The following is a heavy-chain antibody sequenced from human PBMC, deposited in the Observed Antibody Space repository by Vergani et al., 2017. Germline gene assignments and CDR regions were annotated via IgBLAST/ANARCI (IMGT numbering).Heavy chain of an antibody. Sequence: EVQLLETGGGLVQPGGSLRLSCAASGFTFSTYAMNWVRQAPGKGLEWVSSITGRGDRTYYADSVKGRFTISRANSKTTLYLQMNSPRAEDTAVYYCAKSFDFWSNYSPDYFHHWGQGTLITVSS. CDR2: ITGRGDRT. CDR3: AKSFDFWSNYSPDYFHH. CDR1: GFTFSTYA. D-gene: IGHD3-3*01. J-gene: IGHJ1*01. V-gene: IGHV3-23*01.